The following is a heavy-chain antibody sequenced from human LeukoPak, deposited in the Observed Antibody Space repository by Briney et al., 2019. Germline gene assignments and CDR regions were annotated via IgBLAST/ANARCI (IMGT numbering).Heavy chain of an antibody. CDR2: ISYDGSNK. CDR1: GFTFSSYA. V-gene: IGHV3-30*07. J-gene: IGHJ4*02. D-gene: IGHD1-1*01. CDR3: SRTTSRY. Sequence: GGSLRLSCAASGFTFSSYAMHWVRQAPGKGLAWVAVISYDGSNKYYADSVKGRFTISRDNSKNKLFLQMNSLRAEDTAGYYFSRTTSRYWRQGTLVTLPS.